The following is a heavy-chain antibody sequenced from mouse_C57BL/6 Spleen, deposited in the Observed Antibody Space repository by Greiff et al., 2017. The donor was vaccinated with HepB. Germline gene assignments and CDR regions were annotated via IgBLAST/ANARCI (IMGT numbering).Heavy chain of an antibody. D-gene: IGHD1-1*01. Sequence: QVTLKESGPGILQSSQTLSLTCSFSGFSLSTSGMGVSWIRQPSGKGLEWLAHIYWDDDKRYNPSLKSRLTISKDTSRNQVFLKITSVDTADTATYYCARRARGTTVVADYYAMDYWGQGTSVTVSS. J-gene: IGHJ4*01. CDR2: IYWDDDK. V-gene: IGHV8-12*01. CDR1: GFSLSTSGMG. CDR3: ARRARGTTVVADYYAMDY.